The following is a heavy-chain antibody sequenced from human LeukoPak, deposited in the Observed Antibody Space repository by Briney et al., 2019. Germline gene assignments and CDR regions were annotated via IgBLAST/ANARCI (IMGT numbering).Heavy chain of an antibody. Sequence: PGGSLRLSCAASGFAFSSYWMSWVRQAPGKGLEWVANIRQDGSEKYYVDSVKGRFTISRDNAKNSLYLQMNSLRAEDTAVYYCARDLSGWELQEYWGQGTLVTVSS. CDR2: IRQDGSEK. CDR1: GFAFSSYW. J-gene: IGHJ4*02. V-gene: IGHV3-7*01. D-gene: IGHD1-26*01. CDR3: ARDLSGWELQEY.